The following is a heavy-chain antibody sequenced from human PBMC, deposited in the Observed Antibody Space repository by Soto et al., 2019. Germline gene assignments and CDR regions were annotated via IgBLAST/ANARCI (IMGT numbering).Heavy chain of an antibody. V-gene: IGHV1-69*13. J-gene: IGHJ6*02. CDR2: IIPIFGTA. CDR3: ASDPGYSSAWALTSSYYYGMDV. CDR1: GGTFSRYA. Sequence: SVNVSCKASGGTFSRYAIRGVRQAPGQGLEWMGGIIPIFGTANYAQKFQGRVTITADESTSTAYMELSSLRSEDTAVYYCASDPGYSSAWALTSSYYYGMDVWGQGTTVTVSS. D-gene: IGHD6-19*01.